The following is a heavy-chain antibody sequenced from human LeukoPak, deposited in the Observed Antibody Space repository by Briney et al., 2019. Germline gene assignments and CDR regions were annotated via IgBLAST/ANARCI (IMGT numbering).Heavy chain of an antibody. D-gene: IGHD3-10*01. V-gene: IGHV4-39*01. CDR3: ARHIGFDAFDI. CDR1: GGSINCTNNY. J-gene: IGHJ3*02. Sequence: PSETLSLTCTVSGGSINCTNNYWGWVRQPPGKGLEWIGTIFYSGGTYYNPSLKSRVTISGDTSKNQFSLKPSSVTAADTAVYYCARHIGFDAFDIGGQGTMVTVSS. CDR2: IFYSGGT.